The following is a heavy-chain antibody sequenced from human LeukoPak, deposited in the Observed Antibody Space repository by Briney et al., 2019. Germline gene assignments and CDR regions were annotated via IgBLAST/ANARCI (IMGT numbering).Heavy chain of an antibody. CDR1: GFTFSSYS. CDR2: MSGGGGST. CDR3: AKMVSGWTGRKYYFDY. D-gene: IGHD6-19*01. J-gene: IGHJ4*02. Sequence: PPGGSLRLSCAVSGFTFSSYSMNWVRQAPGKGLEWVSGMSGGGGSTYYEDSVKSRFTISRYNSKNTLYLQMNSLRVEDTAVYYCAKMVSGWTGRKYYFDYWGQGPLVTVSS. V-gene: IGHV3-23*01.